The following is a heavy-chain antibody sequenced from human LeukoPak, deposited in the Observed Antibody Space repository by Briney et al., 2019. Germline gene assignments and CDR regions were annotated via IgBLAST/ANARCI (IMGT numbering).Heavy chain of an antibody. J-gene: IGHJ4*02. CDR2: IYYSGST. D-gene: IGHD6-13*01. CDR1: GGSISSYY. V-gene: IGHV4-59*01. Sequence: SETLSLTCTVSGGSISSYYWSWIRQPPGKGLEWIGYIYYSGSTNYNPSLKSRVTISVDTSKNQFSLKLSSVTAADTAVYYCAGDLAAAGLDYWGQGTLVTVSS. CDR3: AGDLAAAGLDY.